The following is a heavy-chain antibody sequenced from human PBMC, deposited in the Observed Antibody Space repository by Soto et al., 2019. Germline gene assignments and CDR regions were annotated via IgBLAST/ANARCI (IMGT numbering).Heavy chain of an antibody. D-gene: IGHD1-7*01. Sequence: SVTVSLKSRGGTFSTYAIIWVRQATGQGLEWMGGGIPIFGTANYAQKFQGRVTITADESTSTAYMELSSLRSEDTAVYYCARSPELYPLNGTTGDRAPYNWFGTRGQGTLVTVSS. J-gene: IGHJ5*02. V-gene: IGHV1-69*13. CDR1: GGTFSTYA. CDR2: GIPIFGTA. CDR3: ARSPELYPLNGTTGDRAPYNWFGT.